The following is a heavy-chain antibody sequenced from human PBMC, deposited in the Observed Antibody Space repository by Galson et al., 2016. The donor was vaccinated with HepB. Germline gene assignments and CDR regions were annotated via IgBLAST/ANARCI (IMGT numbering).Heavy chain of an antibody. CDR3: ARGLRRWLREFSAPDY. D-gene: IGHD3-10*01. J-gene: IGHJ4*02. V-gene: IGHV4-31*02. Sequence: GGSISSGGYYWSWIRQHPGKGLEWIGYIYYSGSTYYNPSLQSRVIMSVDTSKNQFSLRLNSVTAADPAVYYWARGLRRWLREFSAPDYWGQGTLVTVSS. CDR2: IYYSGST. CDR1: GGSISSGGYY.